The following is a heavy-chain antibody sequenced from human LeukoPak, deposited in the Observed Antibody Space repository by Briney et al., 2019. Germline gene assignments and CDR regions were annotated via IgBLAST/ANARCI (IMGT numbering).Heavy chain of an antibody. CDR2: INHSGST. CDR3: ARETTGGDGFDY. V-gene: IGHV4-34*01. D-gene: IGHD3-16*01. CDR1: GGSFSGYY. Sequence: PSETLSLTCAVYGGSFSGYYWSWIRQPPGKGLEWIGEINHSGSTNYNPSLKSRVTISVDTSKNQFSLKLSSVTAADTAVYYCARETTGGDGFDYWGQGTLVTVSS. J-gene: IGHJ4*02.